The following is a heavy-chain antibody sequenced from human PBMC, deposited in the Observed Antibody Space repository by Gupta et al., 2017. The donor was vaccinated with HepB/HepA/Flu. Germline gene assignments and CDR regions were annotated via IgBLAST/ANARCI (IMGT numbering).Heavy chain of an antibody. D-gene: IGHD5-24*01. Sequence: EVNLLESGGGLVQPGGSLRLSCAASGFTISSHAMTWVRQAPGKGLEWVSTLSYDGYTTYYADSVKGRFSISTDNSKNTIYLQMNGLXAXDTAVYXCAKSHRHNGSSVCSLGDWGPGTLVTVSS. J-gene: IGHJ1*01. CDR3: AKSHRHNGSSVCSLGD. CDR1: GFTISSHA. CDR2: LSYDGYTT. V-gene: IGHV3-23*01.